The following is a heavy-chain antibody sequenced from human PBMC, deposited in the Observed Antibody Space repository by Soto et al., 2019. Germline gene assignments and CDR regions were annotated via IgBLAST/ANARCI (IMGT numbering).Heavy chain of an antibody. J-gene: IGHJ3*02. Sequence: ASVKVSCKASGGTFSSYAISWVRQAPGQGLEWMGGIIPIFGTANYAQKFQGRVTITADESTSTAYMELSSLRSEDTAVYYCARDYDSSGYYRKHDAFDIWGQGTMVTVS. V-gene: IGHV1-69*13. CDR2: IIPIFGTA. CDR3: ARDYDSSGYYRKHDAFDI. D-gene: IGHD3-22*01. CDR1: GGTFSSYA.